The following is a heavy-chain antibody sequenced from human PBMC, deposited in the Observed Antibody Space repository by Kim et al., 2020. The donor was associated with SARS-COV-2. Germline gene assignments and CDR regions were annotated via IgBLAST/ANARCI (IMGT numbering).Heavy chain of an antibody. D-gene: IGHD3-10*01. J-gene: IGHJ4*02. Sequence: AQKFQGRVTMTRATSTSTVYMELSNLKSEDTAVYYCARGSFGELLYAFDYWGQGTLVTVSS. V-gene: IGHV1-46*01. CDR3: ARGSFGELLYAFDY.